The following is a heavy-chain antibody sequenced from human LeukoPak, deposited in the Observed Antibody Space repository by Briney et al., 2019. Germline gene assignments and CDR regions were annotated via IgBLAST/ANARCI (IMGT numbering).Heavy chain of an antibody. CDR3: ARDPYYGSGSNNYFDY. CDR2: INPSGGST. V-gene: IGHV1-46*01. Sequence: ASVKVSCKASGYTFTSYYMHWVRQAPGQGLEWMGIINPSGGSTNYAQKFQGRVTMTRDTSTSTVYMELSNLRSEDTAVYYCARDPYYGSGSNNYFDYWGQGTLVTVSS. J-gene: IGHJ4*02. D-gene: IGHD3-10*01. CDR1: GYTFTSYY.